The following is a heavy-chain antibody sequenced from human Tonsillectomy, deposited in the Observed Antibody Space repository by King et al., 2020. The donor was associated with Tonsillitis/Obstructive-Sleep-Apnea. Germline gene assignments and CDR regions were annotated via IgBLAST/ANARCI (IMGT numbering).Heavy chain of an antibody. Sequence: VQLVESGGGVVQPGRSLRLSCAASGFTFSSYAMYWVRQAPGKGLEGVAIISYDGSNKYYADSVKGRFTISRDNSKHTLYLQLNSLRAEDTAVYYCARDSLGHYFDYWGQGTLVTVSS. J-gene: IGHJ4*02. CDR2: ISYDGSNK. V-gene: IGHV3-30*04. CDR3: ARDSLGHYFDY. D-gene: IGHD3-16*01. CDR1: GFTFSSYA.